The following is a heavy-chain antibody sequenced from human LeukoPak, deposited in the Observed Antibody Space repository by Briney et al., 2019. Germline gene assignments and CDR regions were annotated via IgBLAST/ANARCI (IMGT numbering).Heavy chain of an antibody. J-gene: IGHJ4*02. Sequence: GASVKVSCKASGYTFTGYYMHWGRQAPRHGLEWRGWINPNTGVTNYAQKFQGRVTMTRDTSISTAYMELSRLRSDDTAVYYCAVYGSGSYYKGYYFDYWGQGTLVTVSS. CDR3: AVYGSGSYYKGYYFDY. CDR2: INPNTGVT. CDR1: GYTFTGYY. V-gene: IGHV1-2*02. D-gene: IGHD3-10*01.